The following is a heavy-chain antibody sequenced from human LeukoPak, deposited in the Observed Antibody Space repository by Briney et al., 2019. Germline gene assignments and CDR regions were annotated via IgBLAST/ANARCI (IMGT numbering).Heavy chain of an antibody. V-gene: IGHV1-2*02. CDR1: EYTFTDYY. D-gene: IGHD6-13*01. CDR2: INPVSGGT. J-gene: IGHJ4*02. CDR3: ARVIPAAAGYYFDY. Sequence: ASVKVSCKASEYTFTDYYMHWVRQAPGQGLEWMEWINPVSGGTNYVQKFQGRVTITRDTSASTAYMELSSLRSEDTAVYYCARVIPAAAGYYFDYWGQGTLVTVSS.